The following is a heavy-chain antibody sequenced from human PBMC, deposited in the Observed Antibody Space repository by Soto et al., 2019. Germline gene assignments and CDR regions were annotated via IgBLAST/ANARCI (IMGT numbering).Heavy chain of an antibody. Sequence: QVQVQQSGPGLVKPSETLSLTCTVSSGPSRSHNWGWIRQPPGRGLEWIGYVYYTGDTSYNPSLKSRVDLEADPATNPIPPALRSEAAAVKAGYYCVRPGIAYPHCREAVWGQGTTVSVS. CDR1: SGPSRSHN. V-gene: IGHV4-59*11. CDR2: VYYTGDT. D-gene: IGHD3-10*01. CDR3: VRPGIAYPHCREAV. J-gene: IGHJ6*02.